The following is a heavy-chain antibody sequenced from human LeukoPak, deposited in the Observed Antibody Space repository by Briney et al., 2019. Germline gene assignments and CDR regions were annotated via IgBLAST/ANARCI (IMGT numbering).Heavy chain of an antibody. D-gene: IGHD2-2*01. Sequence: GGSLRLSCAASGFTFISYVMNWVRQAPGKGLEWVSSISSSSSYIYYADSVKGRFTISRDNAKNSLYLQMNSLRAEDTAVYYCARDCSSTSCYFIWGQGTLVTVSS. V-gene: IGHV3-21*01. J-gene: IGHJ4*02. CDR3: ARDCSSTSCYFI. CDR1: GFTFISYV. CDR2: ISSSSSYI.